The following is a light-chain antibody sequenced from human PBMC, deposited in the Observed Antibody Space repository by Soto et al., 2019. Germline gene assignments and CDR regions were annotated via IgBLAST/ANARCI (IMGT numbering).Light chain of an antibody. V-gene: IGKV1-27*01. CDR2: AAS. J-gene: IGKJ1*01. CDR3: QQYNSALWS. CDR1: QGIGNY. Sequence: DIQMTQSPSSLSASVGDRVTITCRASQGIGNYLAWYQQKPGKVPKLLIYAASTLQSGVPSRFGGFGSGSDFTLTISSLQPEDIATYYCQQYNSALWSFGQWTKVEIK.